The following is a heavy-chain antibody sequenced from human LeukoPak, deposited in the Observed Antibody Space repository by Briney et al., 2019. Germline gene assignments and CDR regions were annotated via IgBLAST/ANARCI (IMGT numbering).Heavy chain of an antibody. CDR3: AKGPLQITMIVVVIFPSDY. J-gene: IGHJ4*02. Sequence: GGSLRLSCAASGFTFSSYAMSWVRQAPGKGLEWVSAISGSGGSTYYADSVKGRFTISRDNSKNTLYLQMNSLRAEDTAVYYCAKGPLQITMIVVVIFPSDYWGQGTLVTVSS. CDR2: ISGSGGST. CDR1: GFTFSSYA. D-gene: IGHD3-22*01. V-gene: IGHV3-23*01.